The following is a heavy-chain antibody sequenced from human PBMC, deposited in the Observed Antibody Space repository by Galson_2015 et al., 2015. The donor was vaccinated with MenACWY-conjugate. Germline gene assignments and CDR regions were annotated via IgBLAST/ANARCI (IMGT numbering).Heavy chain of an antibody. D-gene: IGHD4-17*01. CDR2: VHYTGNT. CDR3: ARVDYGLDS. Sequence: TLSLTCTMSGASINSFYWSWLRQPPGKGLEWIGYVHYTGNTNYNPSLKCRVTLSVDTSRNQFSLRLTSVTAADTAIYYCARVDYGLDSWGQGTLVTVSS. J-gene: IGHJ4*02. CDR1: GASINSFY. V-gene: IGHV4-59*01.